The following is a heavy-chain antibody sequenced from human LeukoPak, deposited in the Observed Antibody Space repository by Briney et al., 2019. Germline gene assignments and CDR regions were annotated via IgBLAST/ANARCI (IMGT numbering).Heavy chain of an antibody. Sequence: GASVKVSCKASGCTFSSYAISWVRQAPGQGLECMGGIIPIFGTANYAQKFQGRVTITADESTSTAYMELSSLRSEDTAVYYCARPLTTNALDYWGQGTLVTVSS. CDR2: IIPIFGTA. J-gene: IGHJ4*02. CDR3: ARPLTTNALDY. D-gene: IGHD1-1*01. CDR1: GCTFSSYA. V-gene: IGHV1-69*13.